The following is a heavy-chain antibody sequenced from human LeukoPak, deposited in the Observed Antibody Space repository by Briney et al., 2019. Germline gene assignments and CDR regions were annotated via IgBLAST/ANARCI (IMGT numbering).Heavy chain of an antibody. V-gene: IGHV3-33*01. CDR1: GFTFSSYG. Sequence: PGGSLRLSCAASGFTFSSYGMHWVRQAPGKGLEWMAVIWYDGSNKYYADSVKGRFTISRDNSKNTLYLQMNSLRAEDTAVYYCARDGSSWYEGYYFDYWGQGTLVTVSS. J-gene: IGHJ4*02. D-gene: IGHD6-13*01. CDR2: IWYDGSNK. CDR3: ARDGSSWYEGYYFDY.